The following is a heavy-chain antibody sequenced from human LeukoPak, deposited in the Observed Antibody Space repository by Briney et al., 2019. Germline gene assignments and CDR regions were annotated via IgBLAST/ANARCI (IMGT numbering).Heavy chain of an antibody. CDR2: ISSGSSTI. V-gene: IGHV3-48*03. CDR1: GFTFSSYE. CDR3: VRGVEQTFDI. D-gene: IGHD1/OR15-1a*01. J-gene: IGHJ3*02. Sequence: PGGSLRLSCAASGFTFSSYEMSWVRQAPGKGLEWVSYISSGSSTIYYADSVKGRFTISRDNSKNTLYLQMNSLRAEDTAVYYCVRGVEQTFDIWGQGTMVIVSS.